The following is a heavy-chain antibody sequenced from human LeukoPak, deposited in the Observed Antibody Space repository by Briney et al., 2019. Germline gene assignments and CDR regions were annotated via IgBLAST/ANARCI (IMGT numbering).Heavy chain of an antibody. CDR3: ARASRSTSSEC. V-gene: IGHV3-7*01. J-gene: IGHJ4*02. Sequence: GGSLRLSCAASGFTFSDSWMSWFRQAPGKGLEWVAITNQDGSVRFYVDSVKGRFTISRDNAKNSLYLYMNSLRVEDTAVYFCARASRSTSSECWGQGILVTVSS. D-gene: IGHD6-6*01. CDR1: GFTFSDSW. CDR2: TNQDGSVR.